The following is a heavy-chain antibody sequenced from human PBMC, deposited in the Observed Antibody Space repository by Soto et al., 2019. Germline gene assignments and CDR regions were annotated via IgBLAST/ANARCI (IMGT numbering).Heavy chain of an antibody. J-gene: IGHJ4*02. D-gene: IGHD3-3*01. Sequence: SETLSLTCTVSGGSISNYFCNWIRQPAGKGLEWIGRIDNSGSTNYNPSLKSRITMSADTSRNQFSLKLNSVTAADTAVYYCARGGQDFWSGPFDYWGQGALVTVS. CDR3: ARGGQDFWSGPFDY. V-gene: IGHV4-4*07. CDR1: GGSISNYF. CDR2: IDNSGST.